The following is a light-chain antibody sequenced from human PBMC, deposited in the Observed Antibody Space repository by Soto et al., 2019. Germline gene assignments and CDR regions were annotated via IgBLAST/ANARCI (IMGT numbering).Light chain of an antibody. CDR3: QQYGSSPLIT. Sequence: IVLTQSPGTLSLSPGERATLSCRASQSVSNNYLAWYQQKPGQAPRLLIYVASRRATGIPDRFSGSGSGTDFTLTIIRLEPEDFAVYYCQQYGSSPLITFGQGTRLEIK. V-gene: IGKV3-20*01. CDR1: QSVSNNY. CDR2: VAS. J-gene: IGKJ5*01.